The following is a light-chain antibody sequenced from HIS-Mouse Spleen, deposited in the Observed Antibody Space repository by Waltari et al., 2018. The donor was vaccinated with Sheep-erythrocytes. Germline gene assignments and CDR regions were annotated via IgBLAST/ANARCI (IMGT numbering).Light chain of an antibody. V-gene: IGLV1-44*01. CDR2: SNN. CDR1: SSNIGSHT. J-gene: IGLJ3*02. CDR3: AAWDDSLNGPV. Sequence: QSVLTQPPSASGTPGQRVTISCSGSSSNIGSHTVHWSHQLPGTAPKLPTYSNNQRHSGVPDRFSGSKSGTSASLAISGLQSEDEADYYCAAWDDSLNGPVFGGGTKLTVL.